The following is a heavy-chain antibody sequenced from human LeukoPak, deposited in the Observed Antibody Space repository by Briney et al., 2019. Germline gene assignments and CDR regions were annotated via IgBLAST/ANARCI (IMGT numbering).Heavy chain of an antibody. V-gene: IGHV1-69*05. D-gene: IGHD3-22*01. CDR2: IIPMFGTT. J-gene: IGHJ4*02. CDR3: AAHYYDSSGYFDY. CDR1: GGTFSSYA. Sequence: LAASVKVSCKASGGTFSSYAISWVRQAPGQGLEWMGGIIPMFGTTNYAQKFQGRVTITTDESTSTAYLELSSLRSEDTAVYYCAAHYYDSSGYFDYWGEGTLVTVSS.